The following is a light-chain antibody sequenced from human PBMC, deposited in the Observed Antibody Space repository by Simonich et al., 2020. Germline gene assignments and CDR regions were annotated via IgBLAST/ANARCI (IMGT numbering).Light chain of an antibody. CDR3: SSYTSSSTSV. Sequence: QSALTQPASVSGSPGQSITISCTGTSSDVGCYNYVSWYQQHPGKAPKLMIYYVSKRPTGVSNRFSGSKSGNTASLTISGLQAEDEADYYCSSYTSSSTSVFGGGTKLTVL. CDR2: YVS. V-gene: IGLV2-14*01. J-gene: IGLJ2*01. CDR1: SSDVGCYNY.